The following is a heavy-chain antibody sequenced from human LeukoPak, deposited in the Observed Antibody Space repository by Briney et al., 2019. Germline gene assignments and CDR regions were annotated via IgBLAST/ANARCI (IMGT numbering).Heavy chain of an antibody. CDR2: ISNNGGYT. D-gene: IGHD5-12*01. J-gene: IGHJ4*02. CDR1: GFTFSSSA. V-gene: IGHV3-23*01. Sequence: GGSLRLSCAASGFTFSSSAMSWVRQAPGKGLEWVSTISNNGGYTYYADSVQGRFTISRDNSKSTLYLQMNSLRAEDTAVYYCAREEGGYELDYWGQGTLVTVSS. CDR3: AREEGGYELDY.